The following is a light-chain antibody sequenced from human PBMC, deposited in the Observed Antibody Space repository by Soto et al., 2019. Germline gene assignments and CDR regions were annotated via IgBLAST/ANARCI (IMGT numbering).Light chain of an antibody. CDR1: SSNIGAGYD. J-gene: IGLJ1*01. CDR2: GNS. Sequence: VLTQPPSVSGAPGQRVTISCTGSSSNIGAGYDVHWYQQLPGTAPKVLIYGNSNRPSGVPDRFSGSKSVTSASLAITGLQAEDEADYYCQSYDSSLSGYVFGTGTKVTVL. V-gene: IGLV1-40*01. CDR3: QSYDSSLSGYV.